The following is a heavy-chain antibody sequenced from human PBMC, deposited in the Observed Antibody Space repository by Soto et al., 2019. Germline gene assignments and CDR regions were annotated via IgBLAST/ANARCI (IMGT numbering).Heavy chain of an antibody. CDR2: IWYDGSNK. CDR1: GFTFSSYG. Sequence: QVQLVESGGGVVQPGRSLRLSCAASGFTFSSYGMHWVRQAPGKGLEWVAVIWYDGSNKYYADSVKGRFTISRDNSKNTLYRQMNSRRAEDTAVYYCARDLTYYYDSRGYPGDWGQGTLVTVSS. CDR3: ARDLTYYYDSRGYPGD. D-gene: IGHD3-22*01. V-gene: IGHV3-33*01. J-gene: IGHJ4*02.